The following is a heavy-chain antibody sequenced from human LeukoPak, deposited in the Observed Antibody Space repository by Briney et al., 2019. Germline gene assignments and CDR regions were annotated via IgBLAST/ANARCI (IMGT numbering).Heavy chain of an antibody. V-gene: IGHV3-43D*03. D-gene: IGHD6-19*01. CDR1: GFTFDDYA. CDR2: INWDGGGT. Sequence: GGSLRLSCTASGFTFDDYAMHWVRQAPGKGLEWVSLINWDGGGTFYADSVKGRFTISRDNSKNTLYLQMNSLTAEDTAVYYCAKVRWDNSGWYYLDNWGQGTLVTVSS. J-gene: IGHJ4*02. CDR3: AKVRWDNSGWYYLDN.